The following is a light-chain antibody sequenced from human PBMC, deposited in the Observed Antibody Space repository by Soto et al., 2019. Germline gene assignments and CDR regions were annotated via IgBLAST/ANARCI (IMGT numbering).Light chain of an antibody. CDR2: AAY. Sequence: DIQLTQSPSFLSASVGDRVTITCRASQDVSDYLAWYQHAPGKAPNLLIYAAYTLQSGVPLRFSGSGSGTEFSLTITSLQPEDFATYYCQYLNGAPTITFGQGTRLDIK. CDR3: QYLNGAPTIT. J-gene: IGKJ5*01. V-gene: IGKV1-9*01. CDR1: QDVSDY.